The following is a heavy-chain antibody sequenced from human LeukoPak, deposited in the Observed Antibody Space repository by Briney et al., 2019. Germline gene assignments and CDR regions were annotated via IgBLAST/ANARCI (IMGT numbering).Heavy chain of an antibody. CDR3: ARGSGNSGWFDP. CDR2: IYYSGST. J-gene: IGHJ5*02. Sequence: PSQTLSLTCTVSGGSISSGDYYWSWIRQPPGKGLEWIGYIYYSGSTYYNPSLKSRVTISVDTSKNQFSLKLSSVTAADTAVYYCARGSGNSGWFDPWGQGTPVTVSS. CDR1: GGSISSGDYY. D-gene: IGHD4-23*01. V-gene: IGHV4-30-4*08.